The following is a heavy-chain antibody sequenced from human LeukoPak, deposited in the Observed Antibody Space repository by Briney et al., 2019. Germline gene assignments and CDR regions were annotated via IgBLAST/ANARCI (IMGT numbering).Heavy chain of an antibody. CDR3: ARYVWGSYRSEATFDY. V-gene: IGHV1-69*13. Sequence: SVKVSCKASGGTFSSYAISWVRQAPGQGLEWMGGIIPIFGTANYAQKFQGRVTITADESMSTAYMELSSLRSEDTAVYYCARYVWGSYRSEATFDYWGQGTLVTVSS. CDR2: IIPIFGTA. J-gene: IGHJ4*02. D-gene: IGHD3-16*02. CDR1: GGTFSSYA.